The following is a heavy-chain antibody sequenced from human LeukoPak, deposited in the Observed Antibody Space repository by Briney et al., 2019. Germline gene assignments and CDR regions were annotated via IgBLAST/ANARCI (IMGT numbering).Heavy chain of an antibody. Sequence: SETLSLTCTVSGGSISSSGYYWSWIRQPPGKGLEWIGYIYYSGSTNYNPSLKSRVTISVDTSKNQFSLKLSSVTAADTAVYYCARVTPNFLRWGAFDIWGQGTMVTVSS. CDR1: GGSISSSGYY. J-gene: IGHJ3*02. CDR2: IYYSGST. V-gene: IGHV4-61*08. CDR3: ARVTPNFLRWGAFDI. D-gene: IGHD4-23*01.